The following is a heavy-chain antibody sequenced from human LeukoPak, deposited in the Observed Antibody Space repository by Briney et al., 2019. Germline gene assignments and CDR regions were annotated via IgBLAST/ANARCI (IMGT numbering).Heavy chain of an antibody. CDR3: ATAVHIVGALNDY. Sequence: GASVKVSCKVSGYTLTELSMHWVRQAPGKGLEWMGGFDPEDGETIYAQKFQGRVTMTEDTSTDTAYMELGSLRSEDTAVYHCATAVHIVGALNDYWGQGTLVTVSS. J-gene: IGHJ4*02. CDR2: FDPEDGET. CDR1: GYTLTELS. D-gene: IGHD1-26*01. V-gene: IGHV1-24*01.